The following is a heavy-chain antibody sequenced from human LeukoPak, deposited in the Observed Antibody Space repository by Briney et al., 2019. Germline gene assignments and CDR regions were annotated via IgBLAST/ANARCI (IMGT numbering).Heavy chain of an antibody. CDR2: IYYSGST. CDR1: GGSISSYY. CDR3: ARGIPLYEIYYFDY. J-gene: IGHJ4*02. V-gene: IGHV4-59*01. D-gene: IGHD3-9*01. Sequence: SETLSLTCTVSGGSISSYYWSWIRQPPGKGLEWIGYIYYSGSTNYNPSLKSRVTISVDTSKNQFSLKLSSVTAADTAVYYCARGIPLYEIYYFDYWGQGTLVTVSS.